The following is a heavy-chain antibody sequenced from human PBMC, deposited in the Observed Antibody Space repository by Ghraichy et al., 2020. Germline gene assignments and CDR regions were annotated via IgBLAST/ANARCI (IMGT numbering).Heavy chain of an antibody. CDR1: GFPFRSNW. D-gene: IGHD7-27*01. Sequence: GGSLRLSCAASGFPFRSNWMHWVRQAPGKGLVWVSRVNGDGSPTNYADPVKGRFLISRDNPKNTLYLQMNSLRVEDTSVYYCARGDRNYWGLGYRGQGILVTVSS. CDR3: ARGDRNYWGLGY. J-gene: IGHJ4*02. CDR2: VNGDGSPT. V-gene: IGHV3-74*01.